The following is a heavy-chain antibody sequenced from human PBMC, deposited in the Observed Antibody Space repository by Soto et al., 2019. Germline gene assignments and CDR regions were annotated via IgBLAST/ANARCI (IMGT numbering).Heavy chain of an antibody. V-gene: IGHV3-9*01. Sequence: EVELVESGGGLVEPGRSLRLSCAASGFTFDDYAMHWVRQAPGKAPEWVSGISWNSINIDYVDSVKGRFAISRDNAKNSLHLQMNSLRTEDTAFYYCVKDRTHYYGSGTYFHSWGQGTPVTVSS. CDR3: VKDRTHYYGSGTYFHS. CDR1: GFTFDDYA. D-gene: IGHD3-10*01. J-gene: IGHJ4*02. CDR2: ISWNSINI.